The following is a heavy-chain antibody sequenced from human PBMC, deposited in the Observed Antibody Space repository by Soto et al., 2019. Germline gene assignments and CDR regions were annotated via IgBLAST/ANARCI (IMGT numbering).Heavy chain of an antibody. CDR2: FNVDNGKP. CDR1: GYSFTTYG. CDR3: ARGGPAPDNALYV. V-gene: IGHV1-18*01. J-gene: IGHJ3*01. D-gene: IGHD3-9*01. Sequence: QVQLVQSGGEVKKPGASVKVFCKASGYSFTTYGVSWVRQAPGQGLEWLGWFNVDNGKPKPVHRFQGRVGMTTDAATSTAYMELRSLKSEDTAVYYCARGGPAPDNALYVCGQGKMVTVSS.